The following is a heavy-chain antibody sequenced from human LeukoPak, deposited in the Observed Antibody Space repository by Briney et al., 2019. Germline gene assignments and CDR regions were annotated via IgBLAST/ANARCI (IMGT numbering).Heavy chain of an antibody. V-gene: IGHV3-64*01. D-gene: IGHD6-13*01. CDR3: AKKFPGTVAAGPDH. CDR1: GFTFSIYT. CDR2: ISSNGGST. J-gene: IGHJ4*02. Sequence: GGSLRLSCAASGFTFSIYTMSWVRQAPGKGLEYVSTISSNGGSTYYANSVKGRFTISRDDSKNTLYLQMASLRAEDMAVYYCAKKFPGTVAAGPDHWGQGTLVTVSS.